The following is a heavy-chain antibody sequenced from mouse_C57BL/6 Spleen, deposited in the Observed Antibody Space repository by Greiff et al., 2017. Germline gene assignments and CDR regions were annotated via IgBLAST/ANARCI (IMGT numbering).Heavy chain of an antibody. D-gene: IGHD2-1*01. CDR3: ARDGGKSQCFDV. J-gene: IGHJ1*03. Sequence: EVMLVESGGGLVKPGGSLKLSCAASGFTFSSYAMSWVRQTLEKRLEWVATIRDGGSYISYPDNVKGRFPISRDNAKNNLYLQMSHLMSEDTAMYYSARDGGKSQCFDVWGTGTMVNVSS. CDR2: IRDGGSYI. V-gene: IGHV5-4*03. CDR1: GFTFSSYA.